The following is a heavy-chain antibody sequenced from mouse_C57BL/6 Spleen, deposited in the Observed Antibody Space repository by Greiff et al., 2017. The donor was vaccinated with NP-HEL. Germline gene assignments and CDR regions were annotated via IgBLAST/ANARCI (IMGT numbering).Heavy chain of an antibody. CDR1: GFTFSDYG. CDR2: ISSGSSTI. V-gene: IGHV5-17*01. CDR3: GRAYDYDDDAFAY. J-gene: IGHJ3*01. Sequence: EVQLVESGGGLVKPGGSLKLSCAASGFTFSDYGMHWVRQAPEKGLEWVAYISSGSSTIYYADTVKGRFTISRDNAKNTLFLQMTRLRSEDTAMYYCGRAYDYDDDAFAYWGQGTRVTVSA. D-gene: IGHD2-4*01.